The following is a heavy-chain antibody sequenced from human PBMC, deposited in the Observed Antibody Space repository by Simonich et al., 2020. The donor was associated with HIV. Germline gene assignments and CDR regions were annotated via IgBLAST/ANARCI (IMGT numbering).Heavy chain of an antibody. V-gene: IGHV1-2*06. CDR1: GYTFTGYY. Sequence: QVQLVQSGAEVKKPGASVKVSCKASGYTFTGYYMHWVRQAPGQGLEWMGRNPPNRGGKNHAQKPQGRVTMTSDTSISTAYMELSRLRSDDTAIYYCARAYCSGGRCYDAFDIWGQGTMVTVSS. D-gene: IGHD2-15*01. J-gene: IGHJ3*02. CDR2: NPPNRGGK. CDR3: ARAYCSGGRCYDAFDI.